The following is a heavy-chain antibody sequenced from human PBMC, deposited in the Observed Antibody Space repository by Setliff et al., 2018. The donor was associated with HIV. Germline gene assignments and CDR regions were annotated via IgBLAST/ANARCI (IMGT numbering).Heavy chain of an antibody. D-gene: IGHD3-3*01. CDR2: INPSGGST. J-gene: IGHJ6*03. V-gene: IGHV1-46*01. Sequence: ASVKVSCKASGYTFTSYYMHWVRQAPGQGLEWMGIINPSGGSTSYAQKFQGRVTMTRDTSTSTVYMELSSLRSEDTAVYYCARDGVTIFGVVNPTSTLHNYYHYMDVWGKGTTVTVSS. CDR1: GYTFTSYY. CDR3: ARDGVTIFGVVNPTSTLHNYYHYMDV.